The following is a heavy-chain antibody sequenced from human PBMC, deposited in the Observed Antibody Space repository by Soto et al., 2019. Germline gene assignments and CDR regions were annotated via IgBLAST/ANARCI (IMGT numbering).Heavy chain of an antibody. J-gene: IGHJ4*02. CDR2: IDRDDDK. Sequence: ASGPTLVNPTQTLTLTCSFSGFSLGTSGICVSWVRQPPGKALEWLAVIDRDDDKHFRTSLKTRLSISKDTSKNQVVLTMTNMDSVDTATYYCARSWGVLDNFDYWGQGTLVIVSS. D-gene: IGHD3-3*01. CDR1: GFSLGTSGIC. CDR3: ARSWGVLDNFDY. V-gene: IGHV2-70*19.